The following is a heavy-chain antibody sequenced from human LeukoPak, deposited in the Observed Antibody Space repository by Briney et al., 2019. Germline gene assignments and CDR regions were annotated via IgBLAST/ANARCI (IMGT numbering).Heavy chain of an antibody. CDR1: GFTFSSYA. J-gene: IGHJ6*02. Sequence: GGSLRLSCAASGFTFSSYAMHWVRQAPGKGLEWVAVISYDGSNKYYADSVKGRFTISRDNSKNTLYLQMNSLRAEDTAVYYCARGITRLYYYYGMDVWGQGTTVTVSS. CDR3: ARGITRLYYYYGMDV. V-gene: IGHV3-30-3*01. D-gene: IGHD6-19*01. CDR2: ISYDGSNK.